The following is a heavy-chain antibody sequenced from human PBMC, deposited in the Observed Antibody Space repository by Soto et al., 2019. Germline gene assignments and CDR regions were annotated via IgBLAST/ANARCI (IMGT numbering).Heavy chain of an antibody. CDR2: ISSSSSTI. J-gene: IGHJ4*02. CDR3: ARDPPFSGSYSYYFDY. V-gene: IGHV3-48*02. CDR1: GLTFSNVW. Sequence: GGSLRLSCAASGLTFSNVWMTWVRQAPGKGLEWVSYISSSSSTIYYADSVKGRFTISRDNAKNSLYLQMNSLRDEDTAVYYCARDPPFSGSYSYYFDYWGQGTLVTVSS. D-gene: IGHD1-26*01.